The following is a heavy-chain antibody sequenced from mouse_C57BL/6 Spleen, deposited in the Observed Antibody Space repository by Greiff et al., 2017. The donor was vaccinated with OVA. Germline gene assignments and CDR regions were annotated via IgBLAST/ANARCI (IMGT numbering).Heavy chain of an antibody. CDR3: ARGGWDVFDY. J-gene: IGHJ2*01. D-gene: IGHD4-1*01. CDR2: IYPGDGDT. V-gene: IGHV1-82*01. CDR1: GYTFTSYW. Sequence: VQLQQPGAELVKPGASVKLSCKASGYTFTSYWMHWVKQRPGQGLEWIGRIYPGDGDTNYNGKFKGKATLTADKSSSTAYMQLSSLTSEDSAVYFCARGGWDVFDYWGQGTTLTVSS.